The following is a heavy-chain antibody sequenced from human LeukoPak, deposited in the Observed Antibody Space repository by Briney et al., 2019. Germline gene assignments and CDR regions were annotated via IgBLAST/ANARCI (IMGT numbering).Heavy chain of an antibody. V-gene: IGHV4-39*07. CDR3: ARGSYDSSDFEYFQH. D-gene: IGHD3-22*01. CDR2: IYYSVST. CDR1: GASISSTNYY. Sequence: PSETLSLTCTVSGASISSTNYYWGWIRQTPGKGLEWIGTIYYSVSTYYNPSLKSRLSISVDTSKNQFSLKLRSVTAADTAVYYCARGSYDSSDFEYFQHWGQGTLVTVSS. J-gene: IGHJ1*01.